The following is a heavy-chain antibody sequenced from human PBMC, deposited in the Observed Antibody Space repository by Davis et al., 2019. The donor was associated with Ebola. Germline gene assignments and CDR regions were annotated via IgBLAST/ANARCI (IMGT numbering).Heavy chain of an antibody. CDR1: GFVFRNYV. CDR2: LGTSADT. D-gene: IGHD4-17*01. Sequence: GGSLRLSCAASGFVFRNYVMSWVRQAPGKGLEWVSTLGTSADTYYADSVKGRFTISRDNSKNTLYLQMNSLRAEDTAVYYCAKDNYAVTIMVGAFDIWGQGTVVTVSS. CDR3: AKDNYAVTIMVGAFDI. J-gene: IGHJ3*02. V-gene: IGHV3-23*01.